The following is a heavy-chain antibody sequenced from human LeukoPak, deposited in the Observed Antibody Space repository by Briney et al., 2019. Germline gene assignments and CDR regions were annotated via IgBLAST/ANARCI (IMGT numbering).Heavy chain of an antibody. J-gene: IGHJ6*02. CDR3: ARAPAAGFYYYYGMDV. CDR2: INHSGST. CDR1: GGSFSGYY. Sequence: SETLSLTCAVYGGSFSGYYWSWIRQPPGKGLEWIWEINHSGSTNYNPSLKSRVTISVDTSKNQFSLKLSSVTAADTAVYYCARAPAAGFYYYYGMDVWGQGTTVTVSS. D-gene: IGHD6-13*01. V-gene: IGHV4-34*01.